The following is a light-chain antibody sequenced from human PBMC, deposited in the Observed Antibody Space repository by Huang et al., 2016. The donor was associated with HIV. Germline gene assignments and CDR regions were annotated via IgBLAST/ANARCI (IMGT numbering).Light chain of an antibody. CDR1: QSVGSN. J-gene: IGKJ1*01. V-gene: IGKV3-15*01. CDR3: QQHNSWPRT. CDR2: AAS. Sequence: EIVMTQSPATLSVSPGARATLSCRASQSVGSNLAWYQQRRCQAPRLLIYAASTRATGIPARVSGSGSGTEFTLTVSSLQSEDFAVYYCQQHNSWPRTFGQGTRV.